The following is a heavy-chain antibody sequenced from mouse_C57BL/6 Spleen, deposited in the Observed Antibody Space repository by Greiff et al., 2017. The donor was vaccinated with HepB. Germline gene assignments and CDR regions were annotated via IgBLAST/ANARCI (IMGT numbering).Heavy chain of an antibody. CDR2: ISSGGDYI. D-gene: IGHD1-1*01. J-gene: IGHJ4*01. CDR1: GFTFSSYA. CDR3: TRASSVVAPYAMDY. Sequence: EVKLVESGEGLVKPGGSLKLSCAASGFTFSSYAMSWVRQTPEKRLEWVAYISSGGDYIYYADTVKGRFTISRDNARNTLYLQMSSLKSEDTAMYYCTRASSVVAPYAMDYWGQGTSVTVSS. V-gene: IGHV5-9-1*02.